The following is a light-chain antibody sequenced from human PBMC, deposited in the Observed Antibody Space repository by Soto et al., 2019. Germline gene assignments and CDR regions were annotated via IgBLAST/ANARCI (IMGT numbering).Light chain of an antibody. Sequence: EIVMTQSPATLSVSPGERATLSFRASQSVSSNLAWYQQKPGQAPRLLIYGASTRATGIPARFSGSGSGTEFTLTISSLQSEDFAVYSCQQYNNWPSYTFGQGTKLEIK. V-gene: IGKV3-15*01. CDR2: GAS. CDR3: QQYNNWPSYT. CDR1: QSVSSN. J-gene: IGKJ2*01.